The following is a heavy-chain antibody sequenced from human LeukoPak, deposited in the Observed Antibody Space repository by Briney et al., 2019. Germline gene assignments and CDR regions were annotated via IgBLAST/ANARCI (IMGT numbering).Heavy chain of an antibody. V-gene: IGHV4-31*03. J-gene: IGHJ5*02. D-gene: IGHD6-13*01. CDR1: GGSISSGGYY. CDR3: ARDRSAAGTWFNLGWFDP. CDR2: IYYSGST. Sequence: SETLSLTCTVSGGSISSGGYYWSWIRQHPGKGLEWIGYIYYSGSTYYNPSLKSRVTISVDTSKNQFSLKLSSVTAADTAVYYCARDRSAAGTWFNLGWFDPWGQGTLVTASS.